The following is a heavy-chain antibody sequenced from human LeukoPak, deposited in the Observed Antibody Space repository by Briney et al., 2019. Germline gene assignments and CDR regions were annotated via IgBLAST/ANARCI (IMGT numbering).Heavy chain of an antibody. J-gene: IGHJ4*02. D-gene: IGHD3-22*01. CDR3: ARAESSVLARYYYDSSGYYHDY. V-gene: IGHV1-2*02. CDR2: INPNSGGT. Sequence: ASVKVFCKASGYTFTGYYMHWVRQAPGQGLEWMGWINPNSGGTNYAQKFQGRVTMTRDTSISTAYMELSRLRSDDTAVYYCARAESSVLARYYYDSSGYYHDYWGQGTLVTVSS. CDR1: GYTFTGYY.